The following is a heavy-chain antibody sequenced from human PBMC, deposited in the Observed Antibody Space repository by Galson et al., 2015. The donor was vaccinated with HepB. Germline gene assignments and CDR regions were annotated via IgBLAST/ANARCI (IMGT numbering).Heavy chain of an antibody. CDR1: RFTFSSYA. V-gene: IGHV3-23*01. Sequence: SLRLSCAASRFTFSSYAMSWVRLAPGKGLEWVSAVSSRGESIYYADSVRGRFAISRDNSRNTLYLHMTSLRAEDTAIYYCAGSGAYSGTYYAGMDVWGQGTTVTVSS. J-gene: IGHJ6*02. CDR2: VSSRGESI. D-gene: IGHD1-26*01. CDR3: AGSGAYSGTYYAGMDV.